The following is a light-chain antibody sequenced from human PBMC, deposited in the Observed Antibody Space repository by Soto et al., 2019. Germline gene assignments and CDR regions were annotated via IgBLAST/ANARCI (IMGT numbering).Light chain of an antibody. V-gene: IGKV2-30*02. CDR2: KVS. CDR1: QSLVHSDGIAY. J-gene: IGKJ5*01. CDR3: MQGTHWPIT. Sequence: DVVMTQSPLSLPVTLGQPASISCRSNQSLVHSDGIAYFSWFQQRPGRSPRRLIYKVSNRDSGVPARFSGSGSGTDFALKSSRVEAEDVAFYYCMQGTHWPITFGQGTRLEIK.